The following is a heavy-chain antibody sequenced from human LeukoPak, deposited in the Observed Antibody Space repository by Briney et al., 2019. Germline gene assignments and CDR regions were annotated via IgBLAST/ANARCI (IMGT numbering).Heavy chain of an antibody. Sequence: GASVKVSCKASGGTFSSYAISWVRQAPGQGLEWMGGIIPIFGTANYAQKFQGRVTITADESTSTAYMELSSLRSEDTAVYYRARDMGIFGVVSPFDYWGQGTLVTVSS. CDR1: GGTFSSYA. CDR2: IIPIFGTA. CDR3: ARDMGIFGVVSPFDY. D-gene: IGHD3-3*01. J-gene: IGHJ4*02. V-gene: IGHV1-69*13.